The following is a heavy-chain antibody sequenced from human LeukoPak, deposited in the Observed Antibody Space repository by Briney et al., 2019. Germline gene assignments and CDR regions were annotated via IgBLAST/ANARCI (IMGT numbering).Heavy chain of an antibody. CDR2: IYYSGST. CDR1: GGSISSSSYY. D-gene: IGHD5-12*01. J-gene: IGHJ5*02. Sequence: SETLSLTCTVSGGSISSSSYYWGWIRQPPGKGLEWIGSIYYSGSTYYNPSLKSRVTISVDTSKNQFSLKLSSVTAADTAVYYCARRVVEALAPSVTNWFDPWGQGTLVTVSS. V-gene: IGHV4-39*01. CDR3: ARRVVEALAPSVTNWFDP.